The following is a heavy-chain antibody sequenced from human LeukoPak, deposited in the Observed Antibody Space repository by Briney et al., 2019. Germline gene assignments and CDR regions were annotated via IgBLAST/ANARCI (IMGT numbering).Heavy chain of an antibody. Sequence: ASVKVSCKASGYTFTSYGISWVRQAPGQGLEWMGWISAYNGNTNYAQKLQGRVTMATDTSTSTAYMELRSLRSDDTAVYYCARDSALDDIVVVPAAIDWFDPWGQGTLVTVSS. D-gene: IGHD2-2*01. J-gene: IGHJ5*02. CDR3: ARDSALDDIVVVPAAIDWFDP. CDR1: GYTFTSYG. CDR2: ISAYNGNT. V-gene: IGHV1-18*01.